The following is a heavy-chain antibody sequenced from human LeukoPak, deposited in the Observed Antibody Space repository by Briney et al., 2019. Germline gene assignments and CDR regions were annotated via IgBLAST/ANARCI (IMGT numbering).Heavy chain of an antibody. D-gene: IGHD3-10*01. Sequence: SETLSLTCAVSGGPFSGYFWSWIRQSSGKGLEWIREIHNSGTTNYNPSLNSRVTISEDTSKNQFYLNLSSVTAADTAVYYCARRYYYNLGSFPFDFWGQGTLVTVSS. CDR3: ARRYYYNLGSFPFDF. V-gene: IGHV4-34*01. CDR1: GGPFSGYF. CDR2: IHNSGTT. J-gene: IGHJ4*02.